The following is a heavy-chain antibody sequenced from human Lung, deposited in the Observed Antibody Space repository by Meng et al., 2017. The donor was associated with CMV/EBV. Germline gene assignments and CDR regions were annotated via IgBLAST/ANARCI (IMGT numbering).Heavy chain of an antibody. V-gene: IGHV3-7*01. Sequence: GGSXRLXCAASGFTFSTYWMSWVRQAPGKGLEWVANINQDGTVKYYVGSVKGRFTISRDSAKNSLYLQMNSLRAEDTAVYYCARDVPLVRGTGLYEHWGQGKXVTVSS. CDR2: INQDGTVK. D-gene: IGHD1-26*01. J-gene: IGHJ4*02. CDR3: ARDVPLVRGTGLYEH. CDR1: GFTFSTYW.